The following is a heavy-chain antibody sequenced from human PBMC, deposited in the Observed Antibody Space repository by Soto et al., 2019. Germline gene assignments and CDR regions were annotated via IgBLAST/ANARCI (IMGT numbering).Heavy chain of an antibody. CDR2: ISYDGSNK. V-gene: IGHV3-30-3*01. D-gene: IGHD1-26*01. J-gene: IGHJ6*02. Sequence: QVQLVESGGGVVQPGRSLRLSCAASGFTFSSYAMHWVRQAPGKGLEWVAVISYDGSNKYYADSVKGRFTISRDNSKNTLYLQMNSLRAEDTAVYYCARDKGASEGYYYYYYGMDVWGQGTTVTVSS. CDR3: ARDKGASEGYYYYYYGMDV. CDR1: GFTFSSYA.